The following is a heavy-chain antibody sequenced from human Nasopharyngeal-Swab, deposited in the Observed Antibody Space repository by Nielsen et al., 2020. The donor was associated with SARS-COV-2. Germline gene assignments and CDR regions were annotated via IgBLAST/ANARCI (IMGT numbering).Heavy chain of an antibody. J-gene: IGHJ6*02. Sequence: GGSLRLSCAASGFTFSSYEMNWVRQAPGKGLEWVGRIKSKTDGGTTDYAAPVKGRFTISRDDSKNTLYLQMNSLKTEDTAVYYCTTDRFEQLVFYYYYGMDVWGQGTTVTVSS. CDR2: IKSKTDGGTT. V-gene: IGHV3-15*01. D-gene: IGHD6-6*01. CDR1: GFTFSSYE. CDR3: TTDRFEQLVFYYYYGMDV.